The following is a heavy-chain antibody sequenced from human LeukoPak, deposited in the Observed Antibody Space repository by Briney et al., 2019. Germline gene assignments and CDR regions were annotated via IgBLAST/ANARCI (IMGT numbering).Heavy chain of an antibody. Sequence: ASVKVSCKASGYTFTSYYMHWVRQAPGQGLKWMGIIDPSGGSTSYAKKFQGRVTMTRDMSTSTVYMELSSLRSEDTAVYYCARDFSGYDNWCYMDVWGKGTTVTVSS. V-gene: IGHV1-46*01. D-gene: IGHD5-12*01. CDR2: IDPSGGST. CDR3: ARDFSGYDNWCYMDV. J-gene: IGHJ6*03. CDR1: GYTFTSYY.